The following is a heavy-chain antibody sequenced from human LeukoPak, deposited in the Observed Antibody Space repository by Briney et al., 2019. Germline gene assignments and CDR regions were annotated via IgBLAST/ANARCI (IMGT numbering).Heavy chain of an antibody. J-gene: IGHJ4*02. CDR3: ARDHGPSSGYYGHLDY. CDR2: IKQDGSEK. D-gene: IGHD3-22*01. CDR1: GFTFSSYW. Sequence: GGSLRLPCAASGFTFSSYWMSWVRQAPGKGLEWVANIKQDGSEKYYVDSVKGRFTISRDNAKNSLYLQMNSLRAEDTAVYYCARDHGPSSGYYGHLDYWGQGTLVTVSS. V-gene: IGHV3-7*03.